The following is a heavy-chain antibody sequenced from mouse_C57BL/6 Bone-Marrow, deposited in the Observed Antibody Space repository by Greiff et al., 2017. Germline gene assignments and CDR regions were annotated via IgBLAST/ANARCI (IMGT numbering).Heavy chain of an antibody. D-gene: IGHD1-1*01. J-gene: IGHJ1*03. V-gene: IGHV1-59*01. CDR1: GYTFTSYW. Sequence: QVQLQQPGAELVRPGTSVKLSCKASGYTFTSYWMHWVKQRPGQGLEWIGVIDPSDSYTNYNQKFKGKATLTVDTSSITAYMQLSSLTSEDTAVYYCASMYYGSSSSYWCFDVWGTGTTVTVSS. CDR2: IDPSDSYT. CDR3: ASMYYGSSSSYWCFDV.